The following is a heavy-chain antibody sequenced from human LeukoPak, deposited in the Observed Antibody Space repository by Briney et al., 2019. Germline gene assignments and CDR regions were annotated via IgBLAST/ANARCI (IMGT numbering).Heavy chain of an antibody. Sequence: PSETLSLTCTVSGGSISSYYWSWIRQPPGKGLEWIGYIYYSGSTNYNPSLKSRVTISVDTSKNQFSLKLSSVTAADTAVYYCASTNDYGDYNGVYWGQGTLVTVSS. V-gene: IGHV4-59*12. CDR2: IYYSGST. J-gene: IGHJ4*02. CDR1: GGSISSYY. CDR3: ASTNDYGDYNGVY. D-gene: IGHD4-17*01.